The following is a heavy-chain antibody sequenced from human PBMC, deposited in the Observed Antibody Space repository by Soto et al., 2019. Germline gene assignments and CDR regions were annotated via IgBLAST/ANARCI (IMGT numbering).Heavy chain of an antibody. Sequence: ASVKVSCKASGYAFTSCAMRSVRQAPEQRLEWMGWINAGNGNTKYSQKFQGRVTITRDTSASTAYMELSSLRSEDTAVYYCARDRHPSIVYAIGPIGWFDPSGQGTLGTVHS. CDR2: INAGNGNT. CDR3: ARDRHPSIVYAIGPIGWFDP. CDR1: GYAFTSCA. D-gene: IGHD2-8*01. J-gene: IGHJ5*02. V-gene: IGHV1-3*01.